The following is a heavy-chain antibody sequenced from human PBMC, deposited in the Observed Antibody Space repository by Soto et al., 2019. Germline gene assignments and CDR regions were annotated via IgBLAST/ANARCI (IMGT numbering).Heavy chain of an antibody. V-gene: IGHV5-51*01. Sequence: GESLKISCMGSGYKVSTWHNFTSYWIAWVRQMPGKGLECIVIIYPGYSDTRYSPSFQGQVTISADKSINSVFLQWSSLKASDTAMYYCARHPTIFGVVTHPYYFGMDVWGQGTTVTVSS. D-gene: IGHD3-3*01. J-gene: IGHJ6*02. CDR2: IYPGYSDT. CDR1: GYKVSTWHNFTSYW. CDR3: ARHPTIFGVVTHPYYFGMDV.